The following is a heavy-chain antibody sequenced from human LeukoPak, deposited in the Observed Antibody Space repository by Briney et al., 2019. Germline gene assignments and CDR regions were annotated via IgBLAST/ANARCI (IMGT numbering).Heavy chain of an antibody. D-gene: IGHD2-2*01. Sequence: PSETLSRTCAVYGGSFSGYYWSWIRQSPGKGLEWIGEISYSGSTNYNPSLESRVTISVDTSKNQFSLRLRSVTAADTAVYFCARKYCSGTSCSYAFDIWGQGTMVAVSS. CDR2: ISYSGST. V-gene: IGHV4-34*01. J-gene: IGHJ3*02. CDR1: GGSFSGYY. CDR3: ARKYCSGTSCSYAFDI.